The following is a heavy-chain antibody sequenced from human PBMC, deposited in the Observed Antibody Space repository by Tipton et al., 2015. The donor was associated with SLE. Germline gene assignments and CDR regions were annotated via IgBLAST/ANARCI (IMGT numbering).Heavy chain of an antibody. V-gene: IGHV4-59*12. Sequence: TLSLTCTVSGGSISGYYWTWIRQPPGKGLEWIGHIYYSGSYYSGSTNYNPSLKNRVTISVDTSKNQFSLKLSSVTAADTAVYFCAREVRQLLIYFDAWGQGTLVTVSS. D-gene: IGHD6-6*01. CDR2: IYYSGSYYSGST. CDR3: AREVRQLLIYFDA. CDR1: GGSISGYY. J-gene: IGHJ4*02.